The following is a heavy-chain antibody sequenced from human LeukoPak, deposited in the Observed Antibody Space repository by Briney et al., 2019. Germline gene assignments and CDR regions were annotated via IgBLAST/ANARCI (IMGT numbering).Heavy chain of an antibody. Sequence: GESLRLSCAASGFTFSTFAVSWVRQAPGKGLEGVSIISDNGDSTYYADSVKGRFTTSRDNSKNTLYLQMNSLRAEDTAVYYCAREVGALDYWGQGTLVTVSS. J-gene: IGHJ4*02. V-gene: IGHV3-23*01. D-gene: IGHD1-26*01. CDR2: ISDNGDST. CDR1: GFTFSTFA. CDR3: AREVGALDY.